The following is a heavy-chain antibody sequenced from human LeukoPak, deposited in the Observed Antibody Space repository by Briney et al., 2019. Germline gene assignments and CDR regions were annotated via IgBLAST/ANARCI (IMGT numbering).Heavy chain of an antibody. Sequence: GGSLRLSCVASGFTFSNSGLSWVRQALGKGLELVSSVTGGAGSTYYADSVKGRFTISRDNSKNTLYLQMNSLRAEDTAVYYCARGQRARGYYYYYMDAWGKGTTVTVSS. CDR2: VTGGAGST. V-gene: IGHV3-23*01. CDR3: ARGQRARGYYYYYMDA. CDR1: GFTFSNSG. J-gene: IGHJ6*03. D-gene: IGHD1-1*01.